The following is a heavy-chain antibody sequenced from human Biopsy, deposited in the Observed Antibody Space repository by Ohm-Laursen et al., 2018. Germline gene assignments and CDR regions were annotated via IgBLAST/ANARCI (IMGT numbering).Heavy chain of an antibody. J-gene: IGHJ6*02. CDR1: GVSITAYY. V-gene: IGHV4-4*09. Sequence: TLSLTCTVSGVSITAYYWSWIRQPPGKGLECIGNIHHSGSTNYNPSLKSQPTISVDTSKNQFSLKLSSVTAADTAVYYCARMDCSGGSCHYYSYGMDVWGQGTTVTVSS. D-gene: IGHD2-15*01. CDR3: ARMDCSGGSCHYYSYGMDV. CDR2: IHHSGST.